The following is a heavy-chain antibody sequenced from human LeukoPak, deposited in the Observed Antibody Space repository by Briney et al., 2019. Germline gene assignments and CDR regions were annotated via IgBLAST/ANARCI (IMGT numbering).Heavy chain of an antibody. V-gene: IGHV3-23*01. Sequence: GGSLRLSCAASGFTFSSSSMSWVRQPPGKGLEWVSAISGGGGSTYYADSLNGRFTIYRDNTKNTLYLQMSSLRAEDTAVYYCAKGTEWLVPLGPWGQGTLVTVSS. D-gene: IGHD6-19*01. CDR3: AKGTEWLVPLGP. CDR2: ISGGGGST. J-gene: IGHJ5*02. CDR1: GFTFSSSS.